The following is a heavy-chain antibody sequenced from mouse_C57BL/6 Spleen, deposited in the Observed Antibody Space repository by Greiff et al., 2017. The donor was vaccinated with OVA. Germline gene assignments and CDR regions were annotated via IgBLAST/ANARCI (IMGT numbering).Heavy chain of an antibody. J-gene: IGHJ4*01. Sequence: EVHLVESGGGLVQPKGSLKLSCAASGFSFNTYAMNWVRQAPGKGLEWVARIRSKSNNYATYYAVSVKDRFTISRDDSESMLYLQMNNLKTEDTAMDYCVRSDYLYYPMDYWGQGTSVTVSS. V-gene: IGHV10-1*01. CDR1: GFSFNTYA. CDR2: IRSKSNNYAT. CDR3: VRSDYLYYPMDY. D-gene: IGHD2-4*01.